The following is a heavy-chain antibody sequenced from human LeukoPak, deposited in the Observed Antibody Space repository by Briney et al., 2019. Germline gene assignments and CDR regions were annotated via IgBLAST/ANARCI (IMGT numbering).Heavy chain of an antibody. CDR1: GYTFTSYG. CDR2: IIPILGIA. CDR3: ARGMIVVVKNVDY. D-gene: IGHD3-22*01. V-gene: IGHV1-69*10. J-gene: IGHJ4*02. Sequence: GASVKVSCKASGYTFTSYGISWVRQAPGQGLEWMGGIIPILGIANYAQKFQGRVTITADKSTSTAYMELSSLRSEDTAVYYCARGMIVVVKNVDYWGQGTLVTVSS.